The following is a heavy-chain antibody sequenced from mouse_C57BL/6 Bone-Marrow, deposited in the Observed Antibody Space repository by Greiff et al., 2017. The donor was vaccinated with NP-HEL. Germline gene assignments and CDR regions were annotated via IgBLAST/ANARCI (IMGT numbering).Heavy chain of an antibody. V-gene: IGHV1-18*01. CDR3: ARDPIYYGNYYAMDY. J-gene: IGHJ4*01. CDR1: GYTFTDYN. CDR2: INPNNGGT. D-gene: IGHD2-1*01. Sequence: EVKLVESGPELVKPGASVKIPCKASGYTFTDYNMDWVKQSHGKSLEWIGDINPNNGGTIYNQKFKGKATLTVDKSSSTAYMELRSLTSEDTAVYYCARDPIYYGNYYAMDYWGQGTSVTVSS.